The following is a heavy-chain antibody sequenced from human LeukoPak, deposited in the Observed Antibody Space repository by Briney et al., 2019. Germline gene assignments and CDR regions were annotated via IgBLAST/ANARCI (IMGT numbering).Heavy chain of an antibody. CDR3: ARAAGLGVVPAAPDY. CDR1: GGTFSSYA. V-gene: IGHV1-69*10. CDR2: IIPILGIA. J-gene: IGHJ4*02. Sequence: ASVKVSCKASGGTFSSYAISWVRQAPGQGLEWMGGIIPILGIANYAQKFQGRVTITADKSTSTAYMELSSLRSEDTAVYYCARAAGLGVVPAAPDYWGLGTLVTVSS. D-gene: IGHD2-2*01.